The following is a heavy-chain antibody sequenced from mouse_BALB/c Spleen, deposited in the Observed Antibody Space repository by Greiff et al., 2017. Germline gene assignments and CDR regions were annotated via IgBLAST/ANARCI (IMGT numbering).Heavy chain of an antibody. J-gene: IGHJ3*01. CDR1: GYTFTDYE. V-gene: IGHV1-15*01. D-gene: IGHD4-1*01. Sequence: QVQLQQSGAELVRPGASVTLSCKASGYTFTDYEMHWVKQTPVHGLEWIGAIDPETGGTAYNQKFKGKATLTADKSSSTAYMELRSLTSEDSAVYYCRPGAWFAYWGQGTLVTVSA. CDR3: RPGAWFAY. CDR2: IDPETGGT.